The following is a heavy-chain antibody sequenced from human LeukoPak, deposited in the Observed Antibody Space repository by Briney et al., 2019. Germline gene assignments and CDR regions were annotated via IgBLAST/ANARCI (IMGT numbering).Heavy chain of an antibody. CDR3: ARPCLGDYADV. CDR1: GSIFTSYW. D-gene: IGHD4-17*01. V-gene: IGHV5-51*01. J-gene: IGHJ6*04. CDR2: IYPGDSDT. Sequence: GASLQISCKGSGSIFTSYWIGWVRPLPGKGLEWMGIIYPGDSDTRYSPSFQGQVTISADKSISTAYLQWSSLKASDTAMYYCARPCLGDYADVWGKGTTVTISS.